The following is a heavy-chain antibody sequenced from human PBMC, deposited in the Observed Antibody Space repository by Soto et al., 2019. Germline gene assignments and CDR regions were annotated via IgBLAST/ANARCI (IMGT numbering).Heavy chain of an antibody. V-gene: IGHV4-4*02. CDR3: AREIVTAGGNNYFDP. J-gene: IGHJ5*02. CDR2: VYHTGDT. D-gene: IGHD2-21*02. Sequence: SETLSLTCVVSGGTVASSHWWSWVRQSPGRGLEWIGNVYHTGDTNFNPSLQSRVTFSVDKSNNQLSLRLTSVTAADTAVYFCAREIVTAGGNNYFDPWGPGTLVTVSS. CDR1: GGTVASSHW.